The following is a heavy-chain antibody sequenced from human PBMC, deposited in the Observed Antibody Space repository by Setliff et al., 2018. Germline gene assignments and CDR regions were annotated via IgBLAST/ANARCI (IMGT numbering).Heavy chain of an antibody. J-gene: IGHJ4*02. CDR1: GYIFRSYG. CDR3: ARDSQLGFYYFDS. V-gene: IGHV1-18*04. Sequence: GASVKVSCKASGYIFRSYGINWMRQAPGQGFEWMGWISAYNDNTKSAQKFQGRITMTTDTSTSTSYMELRSLRSDDTAVYYCARDSQLGFYYFDSWGRGTLVTVSS. CDR2: ISAYNDNT. D-gene: IGHD1-1*01.